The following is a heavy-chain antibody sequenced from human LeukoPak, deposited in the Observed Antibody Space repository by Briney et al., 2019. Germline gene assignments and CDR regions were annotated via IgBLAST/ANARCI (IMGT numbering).Heavy chain of an antibody. CDR3: ARYSSSSGGASHYLDY. D-gene: IGHD6-6*01. CDR2: ISGDGSMT. Sequence: GGSLRLSCAASGFTFDDYAMHWVRQAPGKGLEWVSRISGDGSMTNYADSVKGRFTISRDNAKNTVYLQMNSLRAEDTAVYYCARYSSSSGGASHYLDYWGQGTLVTVSS. J-gene: IGHJ4*02. CDR1: GFTFDDYA. V-gene: IGHV3-74*01.